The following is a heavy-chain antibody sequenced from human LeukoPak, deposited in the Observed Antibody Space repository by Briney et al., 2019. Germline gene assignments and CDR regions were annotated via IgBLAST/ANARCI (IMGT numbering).Heavy chain of an antibody. D-gene: IGHD2-15*01. CDR1: GGSISSSNW. CDR3: ARPLSLGYCSGGSCYGRGAWFDR. J-gene: IGHJ5*02. V-gene: IGHV4-4*02. CDR2: IYHSGST. Sequence: PSGTLSLTCAVSGGSISSSNWWGWVRQPPGKGLEWIGQIYHSGSTNYNPSLKSRVTISVDKSKNQLSLKLRSVTAADTAVYYCARPLSLGYCSGGSCYGRGAWFDRWGQGTLVTVSS.